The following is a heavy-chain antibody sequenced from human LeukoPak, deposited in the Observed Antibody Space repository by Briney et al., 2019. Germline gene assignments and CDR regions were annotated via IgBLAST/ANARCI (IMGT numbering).Heavy chain of an antibody. Sequence: RGSLRLSCEASGFLFEEYGMSWIRQRPGKGLEWVAGFSWNGLSIHYADSVKGRFTISRDDAKKSLFLHMDGLSAEDTAFYYCARRGGYCSGDCYPDNWGQGTLVIASS. V-gene: IGHV3-20*04. CDR1: GFLFEEYG. CDR2: FSWNGLSI. CDR3: ARRGGYCSGDCYPDN. J-gene: IGHJ4*02. D-gene: IGHD2-21*02.